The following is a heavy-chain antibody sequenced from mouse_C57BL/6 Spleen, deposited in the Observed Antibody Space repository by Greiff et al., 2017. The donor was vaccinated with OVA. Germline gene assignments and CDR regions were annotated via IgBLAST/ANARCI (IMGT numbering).Heavy chain of an antibody. V-gene: IGHV1-64*01. CDR3: HYYGSSPYYFDY. J-gene: IGHJ2*01. CDR2: IHPNSGST. D-gene: IGHD1-1*01. CDR1: GYTFTSYW. Sequence: QVQLQQPGAELVKPGASVKLSCKASGYTFTSYWMHWVKQRPGQGLEWIGMIHPNSGSTNYNEKFKSKATLTVDKSSSTAYMQLSSLTSEDSAVYYCHYYGSSPYYFDYWGKGTTLTVSS.